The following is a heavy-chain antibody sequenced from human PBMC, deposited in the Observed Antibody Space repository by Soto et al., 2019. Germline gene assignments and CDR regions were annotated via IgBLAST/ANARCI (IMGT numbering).Heavy chain of an antibody. CDR3: ARAGSSSWYGSWFDP. J-gene: IGHJ5*02. CDR2: IYYSGGT. V-gene: IGHV4-31*03. CDR1: GGSISSGGYY. D-gene: IGHD6-13*01. Sequence: SETLSLTCTVSGGSISSGGYYWSWIRQHPGKGLEWIGYIYYSGGTYYNPSLKSRVTISVDTSKNQFSLKLSSVTAADTAVYYCARAGSSSWYGSWFDPWGQGTLVTVSS.